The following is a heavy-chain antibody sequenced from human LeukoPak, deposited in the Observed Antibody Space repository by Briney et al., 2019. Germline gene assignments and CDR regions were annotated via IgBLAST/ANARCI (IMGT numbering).Heavy chain of an antibody. Sequence: GGSLRLSCAASGFTFSSYSMNWVHQAPGKGLEWVSYISSSSSTIYYADSVKGRFTISRDNAKNSLYLQMNSLRAEDTAVYYCAKLRGYIYGEVDSWGQGTLVTVSS. CDR2: ISSSSSTI. J-gene: IGHJ5*01. D-gene: IGHD5-12*01. V-gene: IGHV3-48*01. CDR3: AKLRGYIYGEVDS. CDR1: GFTFSSYS.